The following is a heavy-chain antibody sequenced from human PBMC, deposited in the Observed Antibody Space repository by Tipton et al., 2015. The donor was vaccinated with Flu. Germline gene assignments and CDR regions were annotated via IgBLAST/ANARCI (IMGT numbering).Heavy chain of an antibody. D-gene: IGHD1-1*01. CDR1: GFTFSDYY. Sequence: GSLRLSCAASGFTFSDYYLSWIRQAPGKGLEWLSYINSSGSVIQYADSVKGRFTISRDNAKNSLYLQMNSLRPEDTAVYYCAREARYRYTDVWGQGTTVTVS. J-gene: IGHJ6*02. CDR3: AREARYRYTDV. CDR2: INSSGSVI. V-gene: IGHV3-11*01.